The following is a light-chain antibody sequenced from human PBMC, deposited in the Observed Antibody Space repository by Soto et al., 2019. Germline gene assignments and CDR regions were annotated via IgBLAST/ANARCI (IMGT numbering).Light chain of an antibody. Sequence: IVLTQSPGTLSLSPGERATLSCRASQSVPSTYLACYHQRPGQAPRLLIYGASTRAPGIPDRFSGSESGTDFTLTVSGLEPEDFTVYFCQQYGSSPPFTFGPGTKVDIK. V-gene: IGKV3-20*01. CDR1: QSVPSTY. CDR2: GAS. J-gene: IGKJ3*01. CDR3: QQYGSSPPFT.